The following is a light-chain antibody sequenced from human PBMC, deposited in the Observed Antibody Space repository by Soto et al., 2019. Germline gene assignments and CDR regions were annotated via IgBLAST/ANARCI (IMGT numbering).Light chain of an antibody. J-gene: IGLJ1*01. CDR3: SSYTTSNTRQIV. Sequence: SLLTQPASVTGSPGQSITISCTGTSSDVGGYNYVSWYQHHPGKAPKLMICDVSNRPSGVSNRFSGSKSGNTASLTISGLQPEDEADYYCSSYTTSNTRQIVFGTGTKSPS. CDR2: DVS. V-gene: IGLV2-14*03. CDR1: SSDVGGYNY.